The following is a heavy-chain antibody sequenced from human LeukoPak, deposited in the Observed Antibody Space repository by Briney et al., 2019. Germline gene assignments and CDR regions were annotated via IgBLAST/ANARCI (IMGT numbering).Heavy chain of an antibody. CDR2: IYYSGST. V-gene: IGHV4-59*01. D-gene: IGHD3-22*01. J-gene: IGHJ3*02. Sequence: PSETLSLTCAVYGGSFSGYYWSWIRQPPGKGLEWIGYIYYSGSTNYNPSLKSRVTISVDTSKNQFSLKLSSVTAADTAVYYCARGLYYYDSSGSLLDAFDIWGQGTMVTVSS. CDR3: ARGLYYYDSSGSLLDAFDI. CDR1: GGSFSGYY.